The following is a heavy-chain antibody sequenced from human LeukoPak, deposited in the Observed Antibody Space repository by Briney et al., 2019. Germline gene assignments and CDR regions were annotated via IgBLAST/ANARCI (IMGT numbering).Heavy chain of an antibody. J-gene: IGHJ4*02. Sequence: GGSLRLSCAAPGFTFSSNYMSWVRQAPGKGLGWVSVIYSGGSTYYADSVKGRFTISRDNSKNTLYLQMNSLRAEDTAVYYCARTPNDRIVGAYGGFDYWGQGTLVTVSS. D-gene: IGHD1-26*01. V-gene: IGHV3-53*01. CDR3: ARTPNDRIVGAYGGFDY. CDR1: GFTFSSNY. CDR2: IYSGGST.